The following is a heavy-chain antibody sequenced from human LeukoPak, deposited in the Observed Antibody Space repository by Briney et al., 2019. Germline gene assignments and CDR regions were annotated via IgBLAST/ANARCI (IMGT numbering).Heavy chain of an antibody. CDR1: GGTFSSYA. Sequence: ASVKVSCKASGGTFSSYAISWVRQAPGQGLEWMGGIIPIFGTANYAQKFQGRVTMTRDTSTSTVYMELSSLRSEDTAVYYCARELVQIRRYFDYWGQGTLVTVSS. CDR2: IIPIFGTA. J-gene: IGHJ4*02. V-gene: IGHV1-69*05. CDR3: ARELVQIRRYFDY.